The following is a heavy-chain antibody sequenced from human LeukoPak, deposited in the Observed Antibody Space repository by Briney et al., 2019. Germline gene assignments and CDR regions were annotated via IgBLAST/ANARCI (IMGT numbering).Heavy chain of an antibody. J-gene: IGHJ4*02. Sequence: GGSLRLSFAASGFTFSSYSMNWVRQAPGKGLEWVSSISSSSSYIYYADSVKGRFTISRDNAKNSLYLQMNSLRAEDTAVYYCAREDSGSYLSTGGFDYWGQGTLVTVSS. CDR2: ISSSSSYI. D-gene: IGHD1-26*01. V-gene: IGHV3-21*01. CDR1: GFTFSSYS. CDR3: AREDSGSYLSTGGFDY.